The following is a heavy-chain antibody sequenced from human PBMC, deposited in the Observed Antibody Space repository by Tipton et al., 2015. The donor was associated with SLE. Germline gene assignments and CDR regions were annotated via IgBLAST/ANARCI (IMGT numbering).Heavy chain of an antibody. V-gene: IGHV3-23*01. J-gene: IGHJ4*02. CDR3: AKHLEDGFAN. Sequence: GSLRLSCAASGFTFSSNAMSWVRQAPGKGLEWVSAISGSGDSTYYADSVKGRFTISRDNSKNTLYLQMNSLRAEDTAVYYCAKHLEDGFANWDQGTLVTVSS. CDR2: ISGSGDST. CDR1: GFTFSSNA.